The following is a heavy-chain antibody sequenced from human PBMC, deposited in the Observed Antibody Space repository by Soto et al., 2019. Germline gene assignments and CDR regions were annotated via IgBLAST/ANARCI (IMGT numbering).Heavy chain of an antibody. CDR3: ARSFIVATIGGAFDI. CDR1: GYTLTGYY. Sequence: ASVKVSCKASGYTLTGYYMHWVRQAPGQGLEWMGWINPNSGGTNYAQKFQGWVTMTRDTSISTAYMELSRLRSDDTAVYYCARSFIVATIGGAFDIWGQGTMVTVSS. D-gene: IGHD5-12*01. J-gene: IGHJ3*02. V-gene: IGHV1-2*04. CDR2: INPNSGGT.